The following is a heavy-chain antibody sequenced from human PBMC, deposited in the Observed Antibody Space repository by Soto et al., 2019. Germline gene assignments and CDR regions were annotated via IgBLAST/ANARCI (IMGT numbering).Heavy chain of an antibody. Sequence: QVQLQESGPVLVKPSETLSLTCTVSGGSVSSGSYYWSWIRQPPGKGLEWIGYIYYSGSTNYNPSLKSRVTISVDTSKNQFSLKLSSVTAADTAVYYCARVGTMVRGVSYYYYGMDVWGQGTTVTVSS. CDR2: IYYSGST. CDR3: ARVGTMVRGVSYYYYGMDV. CDR1: GGSVSSGSYY. D-gene: IGHD3-10*01. V-gene: IGHV4-61*01. J-gene: IGHJ6*02.